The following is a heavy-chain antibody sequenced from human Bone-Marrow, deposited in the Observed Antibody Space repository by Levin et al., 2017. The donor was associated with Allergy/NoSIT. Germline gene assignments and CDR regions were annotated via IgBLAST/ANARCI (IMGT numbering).Heavy chain of an antibody. Sequence: GGSLRLSCAASGFTFSSYAMSWVRQAPGKGLEWVSAISGSGGSTYYADSVKGRFTISRDNSKNTLYLQMNSLRAEDTAVYYCAKDDDDFWSGSPTLERWGQGTLVTVSS. V-gene: IGHV3-23*01. CDR2: ISGSGGST. CDR3: AKDDDDFWSGSPTLER. CDR1: GFTFSSYA. D-gene: IGHD3-3*01. J-gene: IGHJ4*02.